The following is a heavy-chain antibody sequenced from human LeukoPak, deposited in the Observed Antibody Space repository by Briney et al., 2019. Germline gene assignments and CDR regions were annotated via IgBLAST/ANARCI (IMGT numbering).Heavy chain of an antibody. CDR3: AREGPYCSGGNCYYYFDY. J-gene: IGHJ4*02. D-gene: IGHD2-15*01. CDR1: GGTFSSYA. Sequence: ASVKVSCKASGGTFSSYAISWVRQAPGQGLEWMGGIIPIFGTANYAQKFQGRVTITADESTSTAYMELSSLRSEDTAVYYCAREGPYCSGGNCYYYFDYWGQGTLVTVSS. V-gene: IGHV1-69*13. CDR2: IIPIFGTA.